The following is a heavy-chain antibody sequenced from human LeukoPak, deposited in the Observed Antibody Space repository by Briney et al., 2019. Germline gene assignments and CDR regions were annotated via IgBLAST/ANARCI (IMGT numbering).Heavy chain of an antibody. CDR1: GGSFSGYY. Sequence: SETLSLTCAVYGGSFSGYYWSWIRQPPGKGLEWIGEINHSGSTNYNPSLKSRVTISVVTSKNQFSLKLSSVTAADTAVYYCAREGYCSSTSCYPRGGGYDYWGQGTLVTVSP. CDR2: INHSGST. D-gene: IGHD2-2*01. J-gene: IGHJ4*01. CDR3: AREGYCSSTSCYPRGGGYDY. V-gene: IGHV4-34*01.